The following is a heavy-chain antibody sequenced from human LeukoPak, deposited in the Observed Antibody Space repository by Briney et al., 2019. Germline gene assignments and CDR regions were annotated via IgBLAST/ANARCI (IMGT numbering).Heavy chain of an antibody. V-gene: IGHV3-21*01. CDR1: GFTFSSYS. CDR2: ISSSSSYI. Sequence: GGSLRLSCAASGFTFSSYSMNWVRQAPGKGLEWVSSISSSSSYIYYADSVKGRFTISRDNAKNSLYLQMNSLRAEDTAVYYCARDGYGSGSYYFSGWLRQNWFDPWGQGTLVTVSS. J-gene: IGHJ5*02. CDR3: ARDGYGSGSYYFSGWLRQNWFDP. D-gene: IGHD3-10*01.